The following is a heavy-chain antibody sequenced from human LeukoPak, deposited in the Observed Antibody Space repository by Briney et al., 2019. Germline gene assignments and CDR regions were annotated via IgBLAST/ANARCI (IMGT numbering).Heavy chain of an antibody. J-gene: IGHJ6*03. CDR1: GGTFSSYA. CDR3: ASSYDYVWGAHYMDV. V-gene: IGHV1-69*06. CDR2: IIPIFGTA. D-gene: IGHD3-16*01. Sequence: SVKVSCKASGGTFSSYAISWVRQAPGQGLEWMGRIIPIFGTANYAQKFQGRVTITADKSTSTAYMELSSLRSEDTAVYYCASSYDYVWGAHYMDVWGKGTTVTVSS.